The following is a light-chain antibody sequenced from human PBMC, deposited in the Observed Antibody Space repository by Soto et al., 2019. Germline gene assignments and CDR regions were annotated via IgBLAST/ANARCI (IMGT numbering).Light chain of an antibody. CDR3: QHSETSFLT. J-gene: IGKJ4*01. Sequence: IVLTQSPGTLSLSPGQRATLSCRASQRLSSSYLAWYQQRAGQAPRLLIYGASTRATGIPDRFSGSGSGTDFTFPISRLEPEDFALYYCQHSETSFLTFGEGPKVEI. V-gene: IGKV3-20*01. CDR2: GAS. CDR1: QRLSSSY.